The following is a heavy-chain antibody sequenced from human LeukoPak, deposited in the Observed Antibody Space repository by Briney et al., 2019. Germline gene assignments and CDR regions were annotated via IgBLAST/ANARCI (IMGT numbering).Heavy chain of an antibody. Sequence: GGSLRLSCAASGFTFSDYAMHWVRQAPGKGLEYVSAISGNGGSTYYANSVKGRFTISRDNSKNTLYLQMGSLRAEDMAVYYCARDPDSSGWYSYYFDYWGQGTLVTVSS. CDR1: GFTFSDYA. V-gene: IGHV3-64*01. J-gene: IGHJ4*02. D-gene: IGHD6-19*01. CDR2: ISGNGGST. CDR3: ARDPDSSGWYSYYFDY.